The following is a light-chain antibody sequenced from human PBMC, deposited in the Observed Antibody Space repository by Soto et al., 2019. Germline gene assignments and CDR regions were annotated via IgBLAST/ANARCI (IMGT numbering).Light chain of an antibody. Sequence: QSALTQPASVSGSPGQSITISCTGTSSDVGGYNYVSWYQQHPGKSPKLMIYAVSDRPSGVSDRFSGSKSGITASLTISGLQTEDEADYYCISYTDRQSYLFGTGTKLTVL. CDR1: SSDVGGYNY. CDR3: ISYTDRQSYL. J-gene: IGLJ1*01. V-gene: IGLV2-14*01. CDR2: AVS.